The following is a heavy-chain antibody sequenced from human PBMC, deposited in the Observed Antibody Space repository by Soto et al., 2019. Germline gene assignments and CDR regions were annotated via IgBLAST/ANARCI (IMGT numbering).Heavy chain of an antibody. CDR2: ISGSGGST. D-gene: IGHD1-26*01. CDR1: GFTFSSYA. Sequence: EVQLLESGGGLVQPGGSLRLSCAAPGFTFSSYARRWARQAPGKGREWVSAISGSGGSTYYADSVKGRFTISRDNSKNTLYLQMNSLRAEDTAVYYCARRGSGSYYDYWGQGTLVTVSS. J-gene: IGHJ4*02. V-gene: IGHV3-23*01. CDR3: ARRGSGSYYDY.